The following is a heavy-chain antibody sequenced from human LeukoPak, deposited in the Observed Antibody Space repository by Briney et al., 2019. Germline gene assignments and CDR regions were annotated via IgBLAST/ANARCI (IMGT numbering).Heavy chain of an antibody. V-gene: IGHV3-48*03. J-gene: IGHJ4*02. D-gene: IGHD6-19*01. CDR3: ATKVAGTSHFSY. CDR1: GFTFSSYE. CDR2: ISSSGSSI. Sequence: HSGGSLRLSCAASGFTFSSYEMNWVRQAPGKGLEWISYISSSGSSIQHADSVKGRFTISRDNAKNSLYLQMNSLRAEDTAVYYCATKVAGTSHFSYWGQGTLVTVSS.